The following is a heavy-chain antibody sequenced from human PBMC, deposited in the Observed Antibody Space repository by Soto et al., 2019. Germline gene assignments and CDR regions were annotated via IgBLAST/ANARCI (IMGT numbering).Heavy chain of an antibody. Sequence: QVQLLQSGAEVKEPGASVKVSCKASGYTFVSYGISWVRQAPGEGLEWMGWISPYNGNTNYVQKFQGRVTMTTITPTRTVYMELRSLRSDVTSVYYCSIDATEWLVAAVDIWGQGTMVTVSS. J-gene: IGHJ3*02. D-gene: IGHD6-19*01. V-gene: IGHV1-18*01. CDR1: GYTFVSYG. CDR3: SIDATEWLVAAVDI. CDR2: ISPYNGNT.